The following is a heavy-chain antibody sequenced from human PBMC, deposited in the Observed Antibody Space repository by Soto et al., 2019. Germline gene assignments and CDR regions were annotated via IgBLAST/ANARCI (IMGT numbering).Heavy chain of an antibody. CDR1: GFTFISYA. CDR3: ARIDLRGYFDA. Sequence: GGSLRLSCAASGFTFISYAMNWVRQAPGKGLEWVSTISGSATNTYYADSVKGRFTISSDRSKNTMYLQMSSLRADDSAVYYCARIDLRGYFDAWGQGTLVTVS. V-gene: IGHV3-23*01. J-gene: IGHJ4*02. D-gene: IGHD3-3*01. CDR2: ISGSATNT.